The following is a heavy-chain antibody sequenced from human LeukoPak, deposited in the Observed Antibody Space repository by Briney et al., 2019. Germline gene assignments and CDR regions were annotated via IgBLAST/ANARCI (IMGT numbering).Heavy chain of an antibody. CDR1: GGSICSYY. CDR2: IYTSGST. J-gene: IGHJ6*03. CDR3: ARVRTGYSYGYPPYYYYYMDV. V-gene: IGHV4-4*07. D-gene: IGHD5-18*01. Sequence: SETLSLTCTVSGGSICSYYWSWIRQPAGKGLEWIGRIYTSGSTNYNPSLKSRVTMSVDTSKNQFSLKLSSVTAADTAVYYCARVRTGYSYGYPPYYYYYMDVWGKGTTVTVSS.